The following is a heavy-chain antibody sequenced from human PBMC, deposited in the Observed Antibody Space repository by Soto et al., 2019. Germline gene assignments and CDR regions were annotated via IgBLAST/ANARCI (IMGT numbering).Heavy chain of an antibody. Sequence: QVQLVQSGAEVKKPGSSVKVSCQVSGGTFSTYGLGWVRQAPGQGLEWMGAIIPFVGTANYAQKFRDRVTITADRSTTTTYMEVNSLTLEDTAVYYCVRRQEGKEGYSYWGQGTLVSVS. CDR3: VRRQEGKEGYSY. CDR1: GGTFSTYG. CDR2: IIPFVGTA. J-gene: IGHJ4*02. V-gene: IGHV1-69*06. D-gene: IGHD1-26*01.